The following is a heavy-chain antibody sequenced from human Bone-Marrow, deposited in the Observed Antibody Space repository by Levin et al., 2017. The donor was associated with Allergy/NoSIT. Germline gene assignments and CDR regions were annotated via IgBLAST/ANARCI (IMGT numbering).Heavy chain of an antibody. D-gene: IGHD3-3*01. CDR1: GFTVSSNY. Sequence: GGSLRLSCAASGFTVSSNYMSWVRQAPGKGLEWVSVIYSGGSTYYADSVKGRFTISRDNSKNTLYLQMNSLRAEDTAVYYCARITIFGVVIAEYYFDYWGQGTLVTVSS. J-gene: IGHJ4*02. CDR3: ARITIFGVVIAEYYFDY. V-gene: IGHV3-53*01. CDR2: IYSGGST.